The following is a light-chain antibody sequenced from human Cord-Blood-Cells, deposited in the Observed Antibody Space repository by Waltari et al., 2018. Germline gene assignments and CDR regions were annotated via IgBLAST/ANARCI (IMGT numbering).Light chain of an antibody. CDR3: QKYNSAPPT. J-gene: IGKJ1*01. CDR2: AAS. Sequence: IQMTQSPSSLSASVGDRVTITCRASQGISNYLASYQQKPGKVPKLLIYAASTLQSGVPSRFSGSGSGTDFTLTIRSLQPEDVATYYCQKYNSAPPTFGQGTRVEIK. CDR1: QGISNY. V-gene: IGKV1-27*01.